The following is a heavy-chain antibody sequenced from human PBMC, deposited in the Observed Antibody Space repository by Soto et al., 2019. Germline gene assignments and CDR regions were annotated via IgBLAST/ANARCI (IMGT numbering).Heavy chain of an antibody. CDR1: GGSISSSSYY. CDR2: IYYSGST. V-gene: IGHV4-39*01. J-gene: IGHJ4*02. CDR3: ATLGYCSGGSCYYFDY. Sequence: QLQLQESGPGLVKPSETLSLTCTVSGGSISSSSYYWGWIRQPPGKGLEWIGSIYYSGSTYYNPSPQSRVTLSVDTSTNQFSLKLSSVTAADTAVYYCATLGYCSGGSCYYFDYWGQGTLVTVSS. D-gene: IGHD2-15*01.